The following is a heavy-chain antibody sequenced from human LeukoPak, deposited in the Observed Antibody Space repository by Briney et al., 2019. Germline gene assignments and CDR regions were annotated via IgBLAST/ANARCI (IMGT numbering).Heavy chain of an antibody. CDR1: GFTFSNAW. D-gene: IGHD6-19*01. CDR3: TTDIAVAGTGGFDY. Sequence: GGSLRLSCAASGFTFSNAWMNWVRQAPGKGLEWVGRIKSKTDGGTTDYAAPVKGRFTISRDDSKNTLYLQMNSLKTEDTAVYYCTTDIAVAGTGGFDYWSQGTLVTVSS. CDR2: IKSKTDGGTT. V-gene: IGHV3-15*07. J-gene: IGHJ4*02.